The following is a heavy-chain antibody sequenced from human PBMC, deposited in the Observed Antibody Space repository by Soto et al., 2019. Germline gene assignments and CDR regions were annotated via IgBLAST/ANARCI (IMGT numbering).Heavy chain of an antibody. J-gene: IGHJ6*03. CDR1: GYTFTSYG. D-gene: IGHD4-17*01. V-gene: IGHV1-18*01. Sequence: ASVKVSCKASGYTFTSYGISWVRQAPGQGLEWMGWISAYKGNTNYAQKLQGRVTMTTDTSMSTAYMELRSLRSDDTDVYYCARDKSTVLPQNYYYYYMDVWGKGTTVTVSS. CDR3: ARDKSTVLPQNYYYYYMDV. CDR2: ISAYKGNT.